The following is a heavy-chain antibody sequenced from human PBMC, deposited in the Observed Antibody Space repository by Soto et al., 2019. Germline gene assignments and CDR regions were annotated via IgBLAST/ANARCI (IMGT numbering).Heavy chain of an antibody. J-gene: IGHJ4*02. D-gene: IGHD3-10*01. CDR2: IMPIIGTA. CDR1: GGTFSSHV. CDR3: ARDLEFRDGNISHLDY. Sequence: QVQLVQSGAEVKKPGSSVKVSCKASGGTFSSHVFNWVRQAPGQGLEWMGGIMPIIGTANYAQKFQGRVTTTADESTSTAYMELSRLRSEDTAVYYCARDLEFRDGNISHLDYWGQGTLVTVSS. V-gene: IGHV1-69*01.